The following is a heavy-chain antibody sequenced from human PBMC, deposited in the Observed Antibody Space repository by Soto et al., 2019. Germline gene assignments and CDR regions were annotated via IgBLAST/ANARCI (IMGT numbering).Heavy chain of an antibody. CDR1: GGSISSGGYS. Sequence: PSETLSLTCAVSGGSISSGGYSWSWIRQPPGKGLEWIGYIYHSGSTYYNPSLKSRVTISVDRSKNQFSLKLRSVTAADTAVYYCAREPLSIAAGWGAFDIWGQGTMVTVSS. D-gene: IGHD6-13*01. J-gene: IGHJ3*02. V-gene: IGHV4-30-2*01. CDR3: AREPLSIAAGWGAFDI. CDR2: IYHSGST.